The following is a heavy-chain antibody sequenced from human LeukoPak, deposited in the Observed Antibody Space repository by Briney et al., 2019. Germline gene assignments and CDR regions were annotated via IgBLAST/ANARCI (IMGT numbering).Heavy chain of an antibody. J-gene: IGHJ4*02. CDR2: IIPIFGTA. CDR3: ASLGYCRGGSCSYSIFDY. CDR1: GGTFSSYA. Sequence: SVKVSCKASGGTFSSYAISWVRQAPGQGLEWMGGIIPIFGTANYAQKFQGRVTITADKSTSTAYMELSSLRSEDTAAYYCASLGYCRGGSCSYSIFDYWGQGTLVTVSS. D-gene: IGHD2-15*01. V-gene: IGHV1-69*06.